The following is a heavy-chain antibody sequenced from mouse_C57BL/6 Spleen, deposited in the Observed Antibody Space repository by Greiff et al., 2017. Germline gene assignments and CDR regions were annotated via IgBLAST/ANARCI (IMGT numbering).Heavy chain of an antibody. CDR1: GYTFTSYW. J-gene: IGHJ1*03. CDR2: IYPSDSET. CDR3: ARGDYWYFDV. D-gene: IGHD2-13*01. V-gene: IGHV1-61*01. Sequence: VQLQQPGAELVRPGSSVKLSCKASGYTFTSYWLDWVKQRPGQGLEWIGNIYPSDSETHYNQKFKDKATLTVDKSSSTAYMPVSSVASEDSAVYYGARGDYWYFDVWGTGATVTVS.